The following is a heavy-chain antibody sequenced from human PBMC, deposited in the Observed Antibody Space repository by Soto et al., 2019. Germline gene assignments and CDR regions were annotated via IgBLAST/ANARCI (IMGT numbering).Heavy chain of an antibody. J-gene: IGHJ3*02. CDR2: IIPIFGTA. V-gene: IGHV1-69*13. CDR1: GGTFSSYA. D-gene: IGHD3-3*01. CDR3: ARGRPTYYDFWSGPYDAFDI. Sequence: ASVKVSCKASGGTFSSYAISWVRQAPGQGLEWMGGIIPIFGTANYAQKFQGRVTITADESTSTAYMELSSLRSEDTAVYYCARGRPTYYDFWSGPYDAFDIWGQGTMVT.